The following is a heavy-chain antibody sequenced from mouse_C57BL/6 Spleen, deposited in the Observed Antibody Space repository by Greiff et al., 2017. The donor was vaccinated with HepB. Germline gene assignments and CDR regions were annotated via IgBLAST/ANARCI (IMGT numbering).Heavy chain of an antibody. CDR1: GFTFSDAW. J-gene: IGHJ4*01. D-gene: IGHD2-4*01. V-gene: IGHV6-6*01. Sequence: EVKVEESGGGLVQPGGSMKLSCAASGFTFSDAWMDWVRQSPEKGLEWVAEIRNKANNHATYYAESVKGRFTISRDDSKSSVYLQMNSLRAEDTGIYYCTRLLYDYDDAMDYWGQGTSVTVSS. CDR2: IRNKANNHAT. CDR3: TRLLYDYDDAMDY.